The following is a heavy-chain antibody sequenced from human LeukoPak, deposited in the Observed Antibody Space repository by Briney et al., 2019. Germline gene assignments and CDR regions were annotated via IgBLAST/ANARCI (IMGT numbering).Heavy chain of an antibody. V-gene: IGHV4-34*01. CDR1: GGSFSGYY. CDR3: ARDLFAPVYYDSSGYYGGFDY. D-gene: IGHD3-22*01. J-gene: IGHJ4*02. Sequence: PSETLSLTCAVYGGSFSGYYWSWIRQPPGKGLEWIGEINHSGSTNYNSSLKSRVTISVDTSKNQFSLKLSSVTAADTAVYYCARDLFAPVYYDSSGYYGGFDYWGQGTLVTVSS. CDR2: INHSGST.